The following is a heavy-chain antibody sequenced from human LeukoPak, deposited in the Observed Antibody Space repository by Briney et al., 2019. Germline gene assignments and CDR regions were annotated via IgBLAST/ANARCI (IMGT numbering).Heavy chain of an antibody. Sequence: GRSLRLFWAASGFTFDDYAMQWVRQSPGKGVEWVAGISWNSGNIDYADSVKGRFTISRDNAKNSLYLQMNSLRAEDTALYHCAKDIRRSGLLGGAFDIWGQGTMVTVSS. J-gene: IGHJ3*02. D-gene: IGHD3-16*01. CDR1: GFTFDDYA. V-gene: IGHV3-9*01. CDR2: ISWNSGNI. CDR3: AKDIRRSGLLGGAFDI.